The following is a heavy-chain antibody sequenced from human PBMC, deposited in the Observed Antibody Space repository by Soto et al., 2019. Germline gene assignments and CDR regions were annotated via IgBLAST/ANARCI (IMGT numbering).Heavy chain of an antibody. J-gene: IGHJ4*02. D-gene: IGHD2-15*01. CDR2: IYSGVST. V-gene: IGHV3-66*01. Sequence: EVQLVESGGGLVQPGGSLRLSCAASGFTVSSNYMNWVRQAPGKGLEWVSVIYSGVSTYYADSVKGRFTISRDNSKNTLYLQMNTRRAEDTAVYYCARGWWAHFDYWGQGTLVTVSS. CDR3: ARGWWAHFDY. CDR1: GFTVSSNY.